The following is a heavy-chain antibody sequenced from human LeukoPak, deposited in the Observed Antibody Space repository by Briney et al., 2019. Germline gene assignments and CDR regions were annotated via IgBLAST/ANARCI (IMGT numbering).Heavy chain of an antibody. J-gene: IGHJ6*02. CDR3: ARGYSSSWYYYGMDV. Sequence: GGSLRLSCAASGFTFSSYSMNWVRQAPGKGLEWVSAISGSGGSTYYADSVKGRFTISRDNSKNTLYLQMNSLRAEDTAVYYCARGYSSSWYYYGMDVWGQGTTVTVSS. CDR1: GFTFSSYS. D-gene: IGHD6-13*01. CDR2: ISGSGGST. V-gene: IGHV3-23*01.